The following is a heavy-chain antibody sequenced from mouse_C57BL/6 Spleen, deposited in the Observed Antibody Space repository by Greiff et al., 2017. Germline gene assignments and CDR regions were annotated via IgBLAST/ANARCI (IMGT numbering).Heavy chain of an antibody. D-gene: IGHD1-3*01. CDR1: GFTFSSYA. Sequence: DVKLQESGEGLVKPGGSLKLSCAASGFTFSSYAMSWVRQTPEKRLEWVAYISSGGDYIYYADTVKGRFTISRDNARNTLYLQMSSLKSEDTAMYYSTRAKLVFDYWGEGTTLTVAS. V-gene: IGHV5-9-1*02. CDR3: TRAKLVFDY. CDR2: ISSGGDYI. J-gene: IGHJ2*01.